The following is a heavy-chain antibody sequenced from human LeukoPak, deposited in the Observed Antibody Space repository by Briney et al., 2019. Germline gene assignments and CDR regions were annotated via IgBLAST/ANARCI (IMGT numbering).Heavy chain of an antibody. CDR1: GYTFTSYY. CDR2: INPSGGST. V-gene: IGHV1-46*01. CDR3: ARGGHMVATWKWFDP. J-gene: IGHJ5*02. D-gene: IGHD5-12*01. Sequence: GASVKVSCKASGYTFTSYYMHWVRQAPGQGLEWMGLINPSGGSTSYAQKFQGRVTMTRDTSTSTVYMELSSLRSEDTAVYYCARGGHMVATWKWFDPWGQGTLVTVSS.